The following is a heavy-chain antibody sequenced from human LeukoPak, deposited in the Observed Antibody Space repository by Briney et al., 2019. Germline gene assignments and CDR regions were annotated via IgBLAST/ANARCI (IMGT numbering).Heavy chain of an antibody. V-gene: IGHV4-4*07. J-gene: IGHJ5*02. Sequence: SETLSLTCTVSGGSISSYYWSWIRQPAGKGLEWIGRIYTSGSTNYNPSLKSRVTMSVDTSKNQFSLKLSSVTAADTAVYYCAGSGSYTRWFDPWGQGTLVTVSS. D-gene: IGHD3-10*01. CDR3: AGSGSYTRWFDP. CDR1: GGSISSYY. CDR2: IYTSGST.